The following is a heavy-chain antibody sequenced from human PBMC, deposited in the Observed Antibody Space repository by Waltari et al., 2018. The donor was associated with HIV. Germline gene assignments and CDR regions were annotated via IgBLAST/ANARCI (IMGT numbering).Heavy chain of an antibody. CDR3: ARDPLHCVSVADIDF. CDR2: INPLSGVP. CDR1: VYTFTAYY. J-gene: IGHJ4*02. D-gene: IGHD6-19*01. V-gene: IGHV1-2*02. Sequence: QVQLVQSGAEVKKPGASVKVACTASVYTFTAYYMHCVRQAPGQGLEWMGWINPLSGVPQDAQEFHGRITMIRDTSISTAFMKLGSLISDDTSVYYGARDPLHCVSVADIDFWCQGALGTLSS.